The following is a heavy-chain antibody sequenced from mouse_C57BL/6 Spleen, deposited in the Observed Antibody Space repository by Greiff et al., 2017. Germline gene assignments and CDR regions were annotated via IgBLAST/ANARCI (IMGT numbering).Heavy chain of an antibody. Sequence: VQLQQSGAELVKPGASVKLSCKASGYTFTSYWMHWVKQRPGQGLEWIGMIHPNSGSTNYNEKFKSKATLTVDKSSSTAYMQLSSLTSEDSAVYYCARGGIYYGSYYYAMDYWGQGTSVTVSS. CDR2: IHPNSGST. J-gene: IGHJ4*01. CDR3: ARGGIYYGSYYYAMDY. CDR1: GYTFTSYW. D-gene: IGHD2-2*01. V-gene: IGHV1-64*01.